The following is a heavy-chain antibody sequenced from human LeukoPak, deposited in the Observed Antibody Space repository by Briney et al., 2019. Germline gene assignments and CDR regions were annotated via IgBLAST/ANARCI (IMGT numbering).Heavy chain of an antibody. CDR2: IYPGDSDT. J-gene: IGHJ4*02. D-gene: IGHD6-13*01. Sequence: GESLKISCKGSGYSFTSYWIGWVRRMPGKGLGWMGIIYPGDSDTRYSPSFQGQVTISADKSISTAYLQWSSLKASDTAMYYCARRAISSSSWYLRDWGQGTLVTVSS. CDR1: GYSFTSYW. CDR3: ARRAISSSSWYLRD. V-gene: IGHV5-51*01.